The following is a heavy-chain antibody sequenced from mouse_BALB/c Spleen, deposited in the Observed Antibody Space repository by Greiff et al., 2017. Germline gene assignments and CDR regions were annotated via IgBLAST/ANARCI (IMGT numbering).Heavy chain of an antibody. CDR1: GYSFTGYT. CDR3: ARPYGMTTVFAY. CDR2: INPYNGGT. Sequence: EVQLQQSGPELVKPGASLKISCKASGYSFTGYTMNWVKRSPGKNLEWIGLINPYNGGTSYNQKFKGKATLTVDKSSNTVYMELLSLTSEEAAVYYGARPYGMTTVFAYWGQGTLVTVSA. J-gene: IGHJ3*01. D-gene: IGHD1-2*01. V-gene: IGHV1-18*01.